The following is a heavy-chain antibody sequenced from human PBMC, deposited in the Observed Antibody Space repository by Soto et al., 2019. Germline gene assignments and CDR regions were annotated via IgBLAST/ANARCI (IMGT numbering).Heavy chain of an antibody. CDR3: ARSITGTVSYYYGMDV. V-gene: IGHV1-69*12. CDR1: GGTFSSYA. J-gene: IGHJ6*02. D-gene: IGHD1-20*01. CDR2: IIPIFGTA. Sequence: QVQLVQSGAEVKKPGSSVKVSCKASGGTFSSYAISWVRQAPGQGLEWMGGIIPIFGTANYAQKFQGRVTIDADESTSTAYMEPSRLRSEDTAVYYCARSITGTVSYYYGMDVWGQGTTVTVSS.